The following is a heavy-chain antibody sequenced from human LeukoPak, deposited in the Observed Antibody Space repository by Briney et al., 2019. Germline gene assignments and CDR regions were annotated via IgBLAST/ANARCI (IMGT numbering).Heavy chain of an antibody. CDR1: GGTFSSYA. CDR2: IIPIFGTA. CDR3: GVHYYYYYMDV. V-gene: IGHV1-69*13. Sequence: ASVKVSCKASGGTFSSYAISWVRQAPGQGLEWMGGIIPIFGTANYAQKFQGRVTITADESTSTAYMELSSLRSEDTAVYYCGVHYYYYYMDVWGKGTTVTISS. D-gene: IGHD5/OR15-5a*01. J-gene: IGHJ6*03.